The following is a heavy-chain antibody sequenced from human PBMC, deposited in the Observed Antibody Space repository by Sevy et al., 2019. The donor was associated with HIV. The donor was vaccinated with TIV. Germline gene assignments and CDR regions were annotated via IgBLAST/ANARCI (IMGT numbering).Heavy chain of an antibody. CDR1: GYTLTELS. D-gene: IGHD2-2*01. V-gene: IGHV1-24*01. J-gene: IGHJ6*03. CDR3: ATLSGVVVPAAINYYYYMDV. CDR2: FDPEDGET. Sequence: ASVKVSCKVSGYTLTELSMHWVRQAPGKGLEWMGGFDPEDGETIYAQKFQGRVTMTEDTSTDTAYMELGSLRSEDTAVYYCATLSGVVVPAAINYYYYMDVWGKGTTVTVSS.